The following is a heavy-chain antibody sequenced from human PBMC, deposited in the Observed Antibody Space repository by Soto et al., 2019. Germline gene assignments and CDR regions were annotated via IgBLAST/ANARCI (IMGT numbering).Heavy chain of an antibody. J-gene: IGHJ5*02. CDR3: AKDPDEYYYDSSGYLNWFDP. D-gene: IGHD3-22*01. CDR2: ISGSGGST. Sequence: VGSLRLSCAASGFTFSSYAMSWVRQAPGKGLEWVSAISGSGGSTYYADSVKGRFTISRDNSKNTLYLQMNSLRAEDTAVYYCAKDPDEYYYDSSGYLNWFDPWGQGTLVTVSS. V-gene: IGHV3-23*01. CDR1: GFTFSSYA.